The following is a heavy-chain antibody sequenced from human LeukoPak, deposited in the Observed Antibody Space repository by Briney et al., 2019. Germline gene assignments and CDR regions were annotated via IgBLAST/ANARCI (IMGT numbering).Heavy chain of an antibody. Sequence: SETLSLTCAVYTWSFSGYYWSWIRQPPGKGLEWIGEINHSGSTNYNPSLKSRVTISVDTSKNQFSLKLSSVTAADTAVYYCARVLERLRWHPRSPFDYWGQGTLVTVSS. CDR2: INHSGST. CDR3: ARVLERLRWHPRSPFDY. D-gene: IGHD4-23*01. V-gene: IGHV4-34*01. J-gene: IGHJ4*02. CDR1: TWSFSGYY.